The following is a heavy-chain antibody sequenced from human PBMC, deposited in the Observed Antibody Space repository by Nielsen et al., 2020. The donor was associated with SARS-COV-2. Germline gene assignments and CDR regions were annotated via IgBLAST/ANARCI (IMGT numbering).Heavy chain of an antibody. Sequence: SETLSLTCTVSGGSISSSSYYWGWIRQPPGKGLEWIGSIYYSGSTYYNPSLKSRVTISVDTSKNQFSLKLSSVTAADTAVYYCARHSTQSSVGITIFGVVIIPDGMDVWGQGTTVTVSS. V-gene: IGHV4-39*01. D-gene: IGHD3-3*01. CDR1: GGSISSSSYY. J-gene: IGHJ6*02. CDR2: IYYSGST. CDR3: ARHSTQSSVGITIFGVVIIPDGMDV.